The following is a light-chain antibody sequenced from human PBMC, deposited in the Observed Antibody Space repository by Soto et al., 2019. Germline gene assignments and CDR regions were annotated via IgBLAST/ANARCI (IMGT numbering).Light chain of an antibody. CDR2: GAS. CDR1: QIIANN. Sequence: EIVMMQSPATLSVSPGERATLSCRASQIIANNLAWYQQKPGQAPRLLIYGASTRAPGIPARFSGSGSGTEFTLTISSLQSEDFATYYCQQYNSYWTFGQGTKVDIK. J-gene: IGKJ1*01. CDR3: QQYNSYWT. V-gene: IGKV3-15*01.